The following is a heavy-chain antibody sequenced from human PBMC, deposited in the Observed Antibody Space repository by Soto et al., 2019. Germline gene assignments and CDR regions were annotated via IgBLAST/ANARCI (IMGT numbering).Heavy chain of an antibody. CDR1: GFTVSSNY. CDR3: ARGLEMADFDY. J-gene: IGHJ4*02. V-gene: IGHV3-53*02. D-gene: IGHD6-19*01. CDR2: IYSGGST. Sequence: EVQLVETGGGLIQPGGSLRLSCAASGFTVSSNYMSWVRQAPGKGLEWVSVIYSGGSTYYADSVKGRFTISRDNSNHTLYLQMNSMRAEDTAVYYWARGLEMADFDYWGQGTLVTVSS.